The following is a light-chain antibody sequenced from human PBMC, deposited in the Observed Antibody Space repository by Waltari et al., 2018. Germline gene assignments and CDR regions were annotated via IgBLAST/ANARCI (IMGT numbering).Light chain of an antibody. CDR1: QSLNIAY. CDR3: QQYDTSPAT. V-gene: IGKV3-20*01. Sequence: EIVLTQSPGTLSLSPGERATLSCRASQSLNIAYVAWYQQKSGQSPRLLIYGALDRAPDIPDRFSGSGSGTDFTLTISRLEPEDFAIYYCQQYDTSPATFGQGTRLEIK. J-gene: IGKJ2*01. CDR2: GAL.